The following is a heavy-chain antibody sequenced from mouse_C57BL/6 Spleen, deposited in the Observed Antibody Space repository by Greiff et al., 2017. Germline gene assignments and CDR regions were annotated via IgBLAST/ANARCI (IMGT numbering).Heavy chain of an antibody. Sequence: EVKVVESGGGLVKPGGSLKLSCAASGFTFSDYGMHWVRQAPEKGLEWVAYISSGSSTIYYADTVKGRFTISGDNAKNTLFLQMTSLRSEDTAMYYCTFTTVVVTGFDYWGQGTTLTVSS. CDR2: ISSGSSTI. CDR1: GFTFSDYG. CDR3: TFTTVVVTGFDY. J-gene: IGHJ2*01. V-gene: IGHV5-17*01. D-gene: IGHD1-1*01.